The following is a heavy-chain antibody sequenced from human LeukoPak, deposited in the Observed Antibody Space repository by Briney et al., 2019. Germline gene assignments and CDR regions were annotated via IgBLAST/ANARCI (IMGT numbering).Heavy chain of an antibody. D-gene: IGHD1-26*01. CDR2: IYPGDSDT. CDR3: ARLPQWGGTYHFDY. CDR1: GYNFSNYW. J-gene: IGHJ4*02. Sequence: GESLKISCKGSGYNFSNYWIAWVRQMPGKGLEWMGIIYPGDSDTRYSPSFQGQVTISADKSISMAYLQWSSLKASDTAMYYCARLPQWGGTYHFDYWGQGALLTVSS. V-gene: IGHV5-51*01.